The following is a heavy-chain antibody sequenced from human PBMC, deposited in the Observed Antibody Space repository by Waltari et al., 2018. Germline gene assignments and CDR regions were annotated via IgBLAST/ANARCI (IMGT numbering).Heavy chain of an antibody. V-gene: IGHV4-31*11. J-gene: IGHJ6*03. Sequence: QVQLQQWGAGLLTPSETLSLPCAVYGGSISSGGYYWSWIRQHPGKGLEWIGYIYYSGRTYYNPSLKSRVTISVATSQNQFSPKLSSVTAADTAVYYCARAAYYYYMDAWGKGTTVTVSS. CDR1: GGSISSGGYY. CDR2: IYYSGRT. CDR3: ARAAYYYYMDA.